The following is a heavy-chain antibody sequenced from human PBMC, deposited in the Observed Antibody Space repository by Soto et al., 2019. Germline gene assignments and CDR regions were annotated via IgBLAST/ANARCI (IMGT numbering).Heavy chain of an antibody. CDR3: ATSLWFGTQVEL. CDR1: GGYFNDNY. D-gene: IGHD3-10*01. V-gene: IGHV4-34*01. J-gene: IGHJ5*02. CDR2: ISRSGTT. Sequence: QVQLQQWGAGLLKPSETLSLSCAVYGGYFNDNYYTWFRQPPGKGLEWIGEISRSGTTKYIPSLKSRASISFDTSKTQVSLKVTSVTAADKDVYYCATSLWFGTQVELWGQGALVTVSS.